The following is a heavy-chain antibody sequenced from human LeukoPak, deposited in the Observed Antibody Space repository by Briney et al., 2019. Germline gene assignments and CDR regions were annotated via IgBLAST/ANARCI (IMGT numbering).Heavy chain of an antibody. CDR3: AREYNWNFKHKNYYYMDV. Sequence: GASVKVSCKASGYTFTGYYMHWVRQAPGQGLEWMGWINPNSGGTNYAQKFQGRVTMTRDTSISTAYMELSSLRSEDTAVYYCAREYNWNFKHKNYYYMDVWGKGTTVTVSS. CDR1: GYTFTGYY. V-gene: IGHV1-2*02. J-gene: IGHJ6*03. D-gene: IGHD1-1*01. CDR2: INPNSGGT.